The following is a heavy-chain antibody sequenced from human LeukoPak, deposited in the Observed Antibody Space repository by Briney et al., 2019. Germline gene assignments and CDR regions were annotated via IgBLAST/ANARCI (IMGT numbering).Heavy chain of an antibody. V-gene: IGHV4-39*07. CDR3: ARTPEKGYYYYMDV. J-gene: IGHJ6*03. CDR2: IYYSGST. CDR1: GGSISSSSYY. Sequence: PSETLSLTCTVSGGSISSSSYYWGWIRQPPGKGLEWIGSIYYSGSTYYNPSLKSRVTISVDTSKNQFSLKLSSVTAADTAVYYCARTPEKGYYYYMDVWGKGTTVTVSS.